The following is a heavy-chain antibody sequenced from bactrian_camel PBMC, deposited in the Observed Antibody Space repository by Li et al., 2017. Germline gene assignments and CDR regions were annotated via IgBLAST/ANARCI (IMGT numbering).Heavy chain of an antibody. V-gene: IGHV3S53*01. CDR2: TYTVGGIT. Sequence: HVQLVESGGGSVQAGGSLRLSCVASAGYTYSITMGWFRQAPGKEREVVATTYTVGGITTYTDYGESVKGRFTISRGNAKNAAYLQMNSLKPEDTGVYYCTTARTLGSSLETWVSPCWGQGTQVTVS. CDR1: AGYTYSIT. D-gene: IGHD5*01. CDR3: TTARTLGSSLETWVSPC. J-gene: IGHJ4*01.